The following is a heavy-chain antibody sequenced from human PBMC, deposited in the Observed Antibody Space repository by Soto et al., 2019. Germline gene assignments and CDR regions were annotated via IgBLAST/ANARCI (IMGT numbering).Heavy chain of an antibody. CDR2: INAGNGNT. CDR1: GYTFTSYA. Sequence: ASVKVSCKASGYTFTSYAMHWVRQAPGQRLEWMGWINAGNGNTKYSQKFQGRVTITRDTSASTAYMELSSLRSEDTAVYYCASDPAWYDSSGYGHYYYGMDVWGQGTTVTVSS. CDR3: ASDPAWYDSSGYGHYYYGMDV. V-gene: IGHV1-3*01. J-gene: IGHJ6*02. D-gene: IGHD3-22*01.